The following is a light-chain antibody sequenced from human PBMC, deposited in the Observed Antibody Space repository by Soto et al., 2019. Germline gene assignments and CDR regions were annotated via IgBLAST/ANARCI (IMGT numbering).Light chain of an antibody. V-gene: IGKV2-28*01. Sequence: DIVMTQSPLSLPVTPGEPASISCRSSQSLLHSNGYNYLDWYLQKPGQSPQLLIYLGSNRASGVPDRXSGSGSGTDFTLKISRVEAEDVGVYYCMQALQTPFTFGPGTKVDIK. CDR2: LGS. CDR1: QSLLHSNGYNY. J-gene: IGKJ3*01. CDR3: MQALQTPFT.